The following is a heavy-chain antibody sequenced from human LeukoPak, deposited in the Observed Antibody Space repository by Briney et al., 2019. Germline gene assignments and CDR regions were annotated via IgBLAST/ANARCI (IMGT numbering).Heavy chain of an antibody. CDR2: LDSSSTYI. CDR3: ARLPAYCSSTSCYYDY. CDR1: GFTFSTYS. Sequence: GGSLRLSCAASGFTFSTYSMSWVRQAPGKGLEWVSSLDSSSTYIYYADSAKGRFTISRDNAKRSLYLQMNSLRAEDTAVYYCARLPAYCSSTSCYYDYWGQGTLVTVSS. D-gene: IGHD2-2*01. V-gene: IGHV3-21*01. J-gene: IGHJ4*02.